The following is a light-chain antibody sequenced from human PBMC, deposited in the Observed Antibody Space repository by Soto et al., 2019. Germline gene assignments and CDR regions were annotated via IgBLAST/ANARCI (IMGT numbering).Light chain of an antibody. CDR3: QQRYSWPRT. V-gene: IGKV3-11*01. Sequence: EIVLTQSPATLSLSPGERATLSCRASQSVISQLSWYQHKPGEAPSPLIYDTSNSAPGIPARFSGSGSGTDFTLTISSLVPEDFAVYYCQQRYSWPRTFGQGTKVEIK. CDR2: DTS. J-gene: IGKJ1*01. CDR1: QSVISQ.